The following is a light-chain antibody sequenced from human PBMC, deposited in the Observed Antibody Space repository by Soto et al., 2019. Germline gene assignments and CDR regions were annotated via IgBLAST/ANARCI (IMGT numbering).Light chain of an antibody. Sequence: DTQMTQSPSTLSASVGDRVTITCRASQSIGIWMAWYQQIPGKAPKLLIFDASTLQSGVPSRFSGSGSGTEFTLTISSLHPDDFATYYCQQYNGYSYTFGQGTTLEI. V-gene: IGKV1-5*01. CDR1: QSIGIW. CDR3: QQYNGYSYT. CDR2: DAS. J-gene: IGKJ2*01.